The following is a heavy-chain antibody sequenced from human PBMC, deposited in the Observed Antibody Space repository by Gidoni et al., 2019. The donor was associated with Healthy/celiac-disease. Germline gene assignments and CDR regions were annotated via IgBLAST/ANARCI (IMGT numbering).Heavy chain of an antibody. D-gene: IGHD2-15*01. CDR1: GFTFSSYG. J-gene: IGHJ4*02. V-gene: IGHV3-33*08. CDR2: IWYDESNK. CDR3: ASILSPDY. Sequence: QVQLVESGGGVVQPGRSLSLSCAASGFTFSSYGMHWVRQAPGKGLEWVAVIWYDESNKYYADSVKGRFTISRDNSKNTLYLQMNSLRAEDTAVYYCASILSPDYWGQGTLVTVSS.